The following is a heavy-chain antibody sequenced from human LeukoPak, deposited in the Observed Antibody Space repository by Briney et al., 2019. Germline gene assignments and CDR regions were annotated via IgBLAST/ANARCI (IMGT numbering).Heavy chain of an antibody. D-gene: IGHD3-10*01. CDR2: IGTTSGYT. Sequence: PGGSLRLSCAASGFSFGDYFMTWIRQAPGKGLEWISYIGTTSGYTNYADSVKGRFTISRDNTKNSLFLQMNNLRAEDTAVYYCVREPDITLPRGVSLKFDSWGQGTLVTVSS. J-gene: IGHJ4*02. CDR3: VREPDITLPRGVSLKFDS. V-gene: IGHV3-11*05. CDR1: GFSFGDYF.